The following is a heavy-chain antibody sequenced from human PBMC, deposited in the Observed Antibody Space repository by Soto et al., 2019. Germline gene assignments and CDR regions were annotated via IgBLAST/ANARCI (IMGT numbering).Heavy chain of an antibody. CDR3: ARDAAVGINDY. Sequence: QVQLVQSGAEVKKPGASVKVSGKASGYTFTSYGISWVRQAPGQGLEWMGWISAYNGNTKYAQKLQGRVTMTTDTPTSTAYMELRSLRSADTAVYYCARDAAVGINDYWGQGTLVTVSS. J-gene: IGHJ4*02. D-gene: IGHD1-20*01. CDR1: GYTFTSYG. CDR2: ISAYNGNT. V-gene: IGHV1-18*01.